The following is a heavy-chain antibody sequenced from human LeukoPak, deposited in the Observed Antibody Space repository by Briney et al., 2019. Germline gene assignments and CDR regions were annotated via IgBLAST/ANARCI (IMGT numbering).Heavy chain of an antibody. CDR1: GFTFDDYA. CDR3: ARDSYYGSGSP. Sequence: GGSLRLSCAASGFTFDDYAMHWVRQAPGKGLEWVSGISWNSGSIGYADSVKGRFTISRDNAKNSLYLQMNSLRAEDTALYYCARDSYYGSGSPWGQGTLVTVSS. J-gene: IGHJ5*02. V-gene: IGHV3-9*01. CDR2: ISWNSGSI. D-gene: IGHD3-10*01.